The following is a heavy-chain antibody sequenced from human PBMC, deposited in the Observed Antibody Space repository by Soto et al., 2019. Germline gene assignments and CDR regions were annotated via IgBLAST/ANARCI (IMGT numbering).Heavy chain of an antibody. Sequence: LRLSCAASGFTFSSYAMHWVRQAPGKGLEWVAVISYDGSNKYYADSVKGRFTISRDNSKNTLYLQMNSLRDEDTAVYYCARRLRNTYGMDVWGQGTTVTVSS. CDR1: GFTFSSYA. J-gene: IGHJ6*02. D-gene: IGHD1-1*01. V-gene: IGHV3-30-3*01. CDR2: ISYDGSNK. CDR3: ARRLRNTYGMDV.